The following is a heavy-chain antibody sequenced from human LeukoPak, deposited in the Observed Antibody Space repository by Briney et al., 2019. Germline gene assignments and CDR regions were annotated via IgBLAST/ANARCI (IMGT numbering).Heavy chain of an antibody. V-gene: IGHV4-39*01. CDR2: IYYSGST. Sequence: PSETLSLTCTVSGGSISSSSYYWGWIRQPPGKGLEWIGSIYYSGSTYYNPSLKSRVTISVDTSKNQFSLKLSSVTAADTAVYYCARLSEWQWLPQGYFDYWGQGTLVTVSS. CDR1: GGSISSSSYY. J-gene: IGHJ4*02. D-gene: IGHD6-19*01. CDR3: ARLSEWQWLPQGYFDY.